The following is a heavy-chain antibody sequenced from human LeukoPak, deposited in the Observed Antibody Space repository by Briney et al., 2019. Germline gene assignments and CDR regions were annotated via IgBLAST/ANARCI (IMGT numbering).Heavy chain of an antibody. CDR1: GGTFSSYA. CDR2: IIPIFGTA. Sequence: ASVKVSCKASGGTFSSYAISWVRQAPGQGLEWMGGIIPIFGTANYAQKFQGRVTITADESTSTAYIELSSLRAEDTAVYYCANPGSGWSGDYWGQGTLVTVSS. J-gene: IGHJ4*02. V-gene: IGHV1-69*13. CDR3: ANPGSGWSGDY. D-gene: IGHD6-19*01.